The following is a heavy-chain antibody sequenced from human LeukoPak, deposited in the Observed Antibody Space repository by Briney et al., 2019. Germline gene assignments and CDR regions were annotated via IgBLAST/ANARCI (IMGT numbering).Heavy chain of an antibody. CDR1: GWSFSGYY. J-gene: IGHJ6*03. CDR3: ARRTMTKLGLYYYYYYMDV. D-gene: IGHD4-17*01. V-gene: IGHV4-34*01. Sequence: SETLSLTCAVYGWSFSGYYWGWIRQPPGKGLEWIGEINHSGSTNYNPSLKSRVTISVDTSKNQFSLKLSSVTAADTAVYYCARRTMTKLGLYYYYYYMDVWGKGTTVTISS. CDR2: INHSGST.